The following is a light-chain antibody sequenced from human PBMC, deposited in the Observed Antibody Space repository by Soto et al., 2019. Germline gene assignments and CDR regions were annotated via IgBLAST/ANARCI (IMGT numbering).Light chain of an antibody. J-gene: IGLJ2*01. V-gene: IGLV2-14*01. Sequence: QSVLTQPASVSGSPGQSITISCTGTSSDVGGYNYVSWYQQHPGKAPKLMIYDVGNRPSGVSNRFSSSKSGNTASLTISGLQAEDEADYYCSSYTGSSTLVVFGGGTKLTVL. CDR3: SSYTGSSTLVV. CDR2: DVG. CDR1: SSDVGGYNY.